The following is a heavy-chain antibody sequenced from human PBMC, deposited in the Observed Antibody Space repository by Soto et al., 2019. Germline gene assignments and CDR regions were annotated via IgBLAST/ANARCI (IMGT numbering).Heavy chain of an antibody. Sequence: RQLQESGPGLVKPSENMPLTCTVYGGSIRSSSYYWGWIRQPPGKGLEWIGSIYYRGSTYYNPSLKIRVTISVDTSKNQFSLKLSSVTAEDTAVYYCARRNYFDYWGQGTLVTVSS. V-gene: IGHV4-39*01. CDR1: GGSIRSSSYY. J-gene: IGHJ4*02. CDR2: IYYRGST. CDR3: ARRNYFDY.